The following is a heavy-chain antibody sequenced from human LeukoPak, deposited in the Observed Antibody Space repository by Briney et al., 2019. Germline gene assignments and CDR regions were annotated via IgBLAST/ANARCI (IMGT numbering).Heavy chain of an antibody. D-gene: IGHD3-9*01. CDR1: GYTFTGYY. J-gene: IGHJ6*04. Sequence: GASVKVSCKASGYTFTGYYIHWVRQAPGQGLEWMGWINPNSGGTNYAQKFQGRVTMTRDTSISTAYMELSRLRSDDTAVYYCARDDYDILTGYYLMDVWGKGTTVTISS. CDR2: INPNSGGT. V-gene: IGHV1-2*02. CDR3: ARDDYDILTGYYLMDV.